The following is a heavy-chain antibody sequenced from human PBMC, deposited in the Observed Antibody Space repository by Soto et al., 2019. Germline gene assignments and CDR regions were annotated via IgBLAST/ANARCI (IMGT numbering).Heavy chain of an antibody. D-gene: IGHD3-16*01. CDR2: IYYSGST. V-gene: IGHV4-39*01. J-gene: IGHJ6*02. CDR3: ARRGLYYYYGMDV. Sequence: QLQLQESGPGLVKPSETLSLTCTVSGGSISSSSYYWGWIRQPPGKGLEWIGSIYYSGSTYYNPSLKSRVTISVDTSKNQFSLKLSSVTAADTAVYYCARRGLYYYYGMDVWGQGTTVTVSS. CDR1: GGSISSSSYY.